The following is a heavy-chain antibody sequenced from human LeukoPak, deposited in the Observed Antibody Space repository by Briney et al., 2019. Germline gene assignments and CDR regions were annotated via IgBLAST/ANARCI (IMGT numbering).Heavy chain of an antibody. Sequence: GRSLRLSCAASGFTFSSYAMSWVRQAPGKGLEWVSAISGSGGSTYYADSVKGRFTISRDNSKNTLYLQMNSLRADDTGVYCCAKDAVEQWLVPYYYYGMDVWGQRTTVTVSS. J-gene: IGHJ6*02. CDR2: ISGSGGST. V-gene: IGHV3-23*01. CDR1: GFTFSSYA. D-gene: IGHD6-19*01. CDR3: AKDAVEQWLVPYYYYGMDV.